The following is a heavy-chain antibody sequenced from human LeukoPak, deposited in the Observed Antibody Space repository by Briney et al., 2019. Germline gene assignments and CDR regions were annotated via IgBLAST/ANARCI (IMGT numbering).Heavy chain of an antibody. CDR1: GDSVSSGSYY. CDR2: MSPSGTT. J-gene: IGHJ4*02. V-gene: IGHV4-61*01. Sequence: SETLSLTCTVSGDSVSSGSYYLSWVRQPPGKGLDWIAYMSPSGTTNYNPSLKSRVTTSVDTSRTQFSLRLSSVTAADTAVYYCARGQDDRSGTFDYWGQGTLVTVSS. CDR3: ARGQDDRSGTFDY. D-gene: IGHD3-22*01.